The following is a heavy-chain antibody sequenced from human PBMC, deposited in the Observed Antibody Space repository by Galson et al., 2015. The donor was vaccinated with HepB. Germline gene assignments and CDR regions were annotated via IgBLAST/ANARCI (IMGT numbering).Heavy chain of an antibody. V-gene: IGHV1-18*01. Sequence: SVKVSCKASGYTFSSYGITWVRQAPGQGLEWMGRINAYNGDTNFAQKLQGRVSMTTDTSTSTAYMELRSLRSDDTAVYYCARDGSGSWDDYWGQGTLVTVSS. J-gene: IGHJ4*02. CDR1: GYTFSSYG. CDR3: ARDGSGSWDDY. D-gene: IGHD3-10*01. CDR2: INAYNGDT.